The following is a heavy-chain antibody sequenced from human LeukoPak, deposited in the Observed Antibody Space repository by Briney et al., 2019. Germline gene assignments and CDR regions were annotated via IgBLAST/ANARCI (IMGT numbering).Heavy chain of an antibody. CDR2: ISYDGSNK. Sequence: PGGSLRLSCAASGFTFSNFGMHWVRQAPGQGLEWVAVISYDGSNKYYADSVKGRFTISRDNSKNTLYLQMNSLRAEDTAVYYCARDKPGAVAGPFDPWGQGTLVTVSS. CDR3: ARDKPGAVAGPFDP. D-gene: IGHD6-19*01. V-gene: IGHV3-30*03. J-gene: IGHJ5*02. CDR1: GFTFSNFG.